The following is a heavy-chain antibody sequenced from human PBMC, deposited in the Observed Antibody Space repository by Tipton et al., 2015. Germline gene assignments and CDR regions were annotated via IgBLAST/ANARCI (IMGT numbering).Heavy chain of an antibody. Sequence: QLVQSGAEVKKPGASVKVSCKASGYTFTSYYMHWVRQAPGQGLEWMGIINPSGGSTSYAQKFQGRVTMTRDTSTSTVYMELSSLRSEDTAVYYCARDQRIAAAGINSVYGMDVWGQGTTVTVS. CDR1: GYTFTSYY. J-gene: IGHJ6*02. D-gene: IGHD6-13*01. V-gene: IGHV1-46*01. CDR2: INPSGGST. CDR3: ARDQRIAAAGINSVYGMDV.